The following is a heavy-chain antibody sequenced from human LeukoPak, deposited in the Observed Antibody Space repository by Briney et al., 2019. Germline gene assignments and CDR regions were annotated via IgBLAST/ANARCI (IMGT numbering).Heavy chain of an antibody. Sequence: SETLSLTCTVSGGSISSSSYYWGWIRQPPGKGLEWIGYIYYSGSTNYNPSLKSRVTISVDTSKNQFSLKLSSVTAADTAVYYCARARGPYCSSTSCYTDPYNWFDPWGQGTLVTVSS. D-gene: IGHD2-2*02. CDR1: GGSISSSSYY. V-gene: IGHV4-61*05. J-gene: IGHJ5*02. CDR2: IYYSGST. CDR3: ARARGPYCSSTSCYTDPYNWFDP.